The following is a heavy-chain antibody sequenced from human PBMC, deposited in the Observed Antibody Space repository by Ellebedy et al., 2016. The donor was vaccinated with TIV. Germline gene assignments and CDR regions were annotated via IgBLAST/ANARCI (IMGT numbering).Heavy chain of an antibody. CDR3: ARASGGTPDH. CDR2: ISSSGADI. D-gene: IGHD4-23*01. CDR1: GFTFSSYS. J-gene: IGHJ4*02. V-gene: IGHV3-21*01. Sequence: GESLKISXAASGFTFSSYSMNWVRQAPGKGLEWVSSISSSGADINYADSLKGRFTISRDNVKNLLFLQMNCLRAEDTAVYYCARASGGTPDHWGQGALVTVSS.